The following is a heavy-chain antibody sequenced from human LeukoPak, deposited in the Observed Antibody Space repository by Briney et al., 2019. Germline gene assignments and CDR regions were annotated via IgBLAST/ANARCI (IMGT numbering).Heavy chain of an antibody. V-gene: IGHV5-51*01. Sequence: GASLQISCTGSGYSFTNYWIAWVRQLPGQGLEWMAIIYPGYSDARYSPFFQGQVTISVDKSISTTYRRWSSLEASDTAMYYCARRGWGFGEPKREHDTFDIWGQGAMGTVSS. J-gene: IGHJ3*02. D-gene: IGHD3-10*01. CDR3: ARRGWGFGEPKREHDTFDI. CDR2: IYPGYSDA. CDR1: GYSFTNYW.